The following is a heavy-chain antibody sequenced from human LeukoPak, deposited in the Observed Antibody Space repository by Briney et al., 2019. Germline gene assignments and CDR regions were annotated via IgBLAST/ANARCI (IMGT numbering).Heavy chain of an antibody. Sequence: SVKVSCKASGYTFTAGYYMHWVRQAPAQGLEWMGWIKPISGGTNYAKEFPGRVTMTRDTSISTADMELSRLSSDDTAVYYCAKSSISGSGSYYPYYYGMDVWGQGTTVTVFS. J-gene: IGHJ6*02. V-gene: IGHV1-2*02. D-gene: IGHD3-10*01. CDR3: AKSSISGSGSYYPYYYGMDV. CDR2: IKPISGGT. CDR1: GYTFTAGYY.